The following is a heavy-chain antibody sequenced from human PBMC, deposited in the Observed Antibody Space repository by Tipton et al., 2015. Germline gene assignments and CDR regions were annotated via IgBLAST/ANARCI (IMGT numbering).Heavy chain of an antibody. CDR3: ACQSRGSFHDSGGVEYFQH. J-gene: IGHJ1*01. Sequence: TLSLTCTVSGGSISSGGYYWNWIRQHPGKGLEWVGYIYYSGTTYYNPSLKSRVTISVDTSKNQFSLKLTSVTAADTAVYYCACQSRGSFHDSGGVEYFQHWGRGTLVTVSS. CDR1: GGSISSGGYY. V-gene: IGHV4-31*03. D-gene: IGHD3-22*01. CDR2: IYYSGTT.